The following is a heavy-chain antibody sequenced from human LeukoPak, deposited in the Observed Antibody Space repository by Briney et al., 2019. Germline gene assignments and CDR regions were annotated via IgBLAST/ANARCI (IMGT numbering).Heavy chain of an antibody. CDR2: IYHSGST. V-gene: IGHV4-38-2*02. CDR3: ARSGGSGSYYNVQFDY. CDR1: GYSISSGYY. Sequence: PSETLSLTCTVSGYSISSGYYWGWIRQPPGKGLEWIGSIYHSGSTYYNPSLKSRVTISVDTSKNQFSLKLSSVTAADTAVYYRARSGGSGSYYNVQFDYWGQGTLVTVSS. D-gene: IGHD3-10*01. J-gene: IGHJ4*02.